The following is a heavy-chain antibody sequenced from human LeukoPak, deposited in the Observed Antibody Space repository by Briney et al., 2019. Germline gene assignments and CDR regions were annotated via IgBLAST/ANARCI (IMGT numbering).Heavy chain of an antibody. V-gene: IGHV1-18*01. CDR1: GGTFSSYA. CDR2: ISAYNGNT. D-gene: IGHD5-18*01. CDR3: AREYGYSYGFNWFDP. J-gene: IGHJ5*02. Sequence: ASVKVSCKASGGTFSSYAISWVRQAPGQGLEWMGWISAYNGNTNYAQKLQGRVTMTTDTSTSTAYMELRSLRSDDTAVYYCAREYGYSYGFNWFDPWGQGTLVTVSS.